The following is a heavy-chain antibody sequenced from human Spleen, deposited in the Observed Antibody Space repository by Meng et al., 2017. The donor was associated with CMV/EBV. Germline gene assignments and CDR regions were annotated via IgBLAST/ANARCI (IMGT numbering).Heavy chain of an antibody. V-gene: IGHV3-48*04. D-gene: IGHD1-1*01. CDR1: GFTFSTFS. J-gene: IGHJ5*02. Sequence: GGSLTLSCVSSGFTFSTFSMNWVRQPPGRGLVWVSYISSSSSTLYYADSVKGRFTISRDNAKKSLSLQMNSLRVEDTAIYYCARDLGRVQPHIREDESWGQGTLVTVSS. CDR3: ARDLGRVQPHIREDES. CDR2: ISSSSSTL.